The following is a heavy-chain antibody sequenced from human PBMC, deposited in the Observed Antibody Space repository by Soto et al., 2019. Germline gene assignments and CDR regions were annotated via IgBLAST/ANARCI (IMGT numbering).Heavy chain of an antibody. J-gene: IGHJ4*02. CDR2: ISSSGSTI. Sequence: GGSLRLSCAASGFTFSDYYMSWIRQAPGKGLEWVSYISSSGSTIYYADSVKGRFTISRDNAKNSLYLQMNSLRAEDTAVYYCVALGSSWYVSYFDYWGQGTLVTVSS. V-gene: IGHV3-11*01. D-gene: IGHD6-13*01. CDR1: GFTFSDYY. CDR3: VALGSSWYVSYFDY.